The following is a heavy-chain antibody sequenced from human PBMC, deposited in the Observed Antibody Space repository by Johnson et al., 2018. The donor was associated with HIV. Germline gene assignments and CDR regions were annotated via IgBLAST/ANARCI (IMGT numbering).Heavy chain of an antibody. J-gene: IGHJ3*02. D-gene: IGHD3-22*01. CDR1: RFTFNDYG. Sequence: VQLVESGGGVVQPGGSLRLSCAASRFTFNDYGMSWVRQAPGKGLEWVSGINWNGGSTGYADSVRGRFTISRDNAKNSLYLQMNSLRAEDTAVYYCTQGGGYGEDDAVDIWGQGTMVTVSS. V-gene: IGHV3-20*04. CDR2: INWNGGST. CDR3: TQGGGYGEDDAVDI.